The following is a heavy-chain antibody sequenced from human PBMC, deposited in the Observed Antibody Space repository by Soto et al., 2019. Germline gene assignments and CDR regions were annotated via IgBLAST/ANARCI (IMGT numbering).Heavy chain of an antibody. Sequence: EGQLLGSGGGLVQPGGSLRLSCVASGLRFSTYWMNWERQPPGMGLEWVANIDPDGRVGTYVDSVKGRFTTSRDNAMNSVYLQMNSLRADDTALYFCAGWGEHDANVWGQGILVTVSA. CDR3: AGWGEHDANV. CDR2: IDPDGRVG. J-gene: IGHJ4*02. D-gene: IGHD7-27*01. V-gene: IGHV3-7*03. CDR1: GLRFSTYW.